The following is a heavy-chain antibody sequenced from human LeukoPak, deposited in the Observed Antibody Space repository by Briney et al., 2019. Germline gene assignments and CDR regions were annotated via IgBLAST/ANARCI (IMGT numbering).Heavy chain of an antibody. CDR1: GFTVRSKY. D-gene: IGHD2-2*01. CDR3: ARGRYCSSTSCYLGAFDI. Sequence: PGGSLRLSCSVSGFTVRSKYVSWVRQAPGKGLEWVSVIYSGGSTYYADSVKGRFTISRDNPKNTLFLQMNSLRAEDTAVYYCARGRYCSSTSCYLGAFDIWGQGTMVTVSS. V-gene: IGHV3-66*02. J-gene: IGHJ3*02. CDR2: IYSGGST.